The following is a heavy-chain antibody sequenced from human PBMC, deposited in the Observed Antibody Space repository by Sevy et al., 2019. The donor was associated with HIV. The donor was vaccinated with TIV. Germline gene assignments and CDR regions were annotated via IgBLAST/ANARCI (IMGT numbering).Heavy chain of an antibody. Sequence: SETLSLTCAVSGYSISSGYYWGWIRQPPGKGLEWIGSIYHSGSTYYNPSLKSRVTISVDTSKKQFSLKLSSVTAADTAVYYCARVRRGCSSPSCYVFDYWGQGTLVTV. J-gene: IGHJ4*02. D-gene: IGHD2-2*01. CDR2: IYHSGST. CDR3: ARVRRGCSSPSCYVFDY. CDR1: GYSISSGYY. V-gene: IGHV4-38-2*01.